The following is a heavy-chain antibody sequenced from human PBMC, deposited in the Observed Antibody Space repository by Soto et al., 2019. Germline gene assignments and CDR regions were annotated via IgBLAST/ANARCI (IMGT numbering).Heavy chain of an antibody. J-gene: IGHJ5*02. Sequence: SETLSLTCTVSGGSISSSSYFWGWIRQPPGKGLEWIGSIYYSGSTYYNPSLKSRVTISVDTSKNQFSLKLSSVTAADTAVYYCARAGRYSSSWYEGTVHWFDPWGQGTLVTVSS. CDR1: GGSISSSSYF. V-gene: IGHV4-39*07. D-gene: IGHD6-13*01. CDR2: IYYSGST. CDR3: ARAGRYSSSWYEGTVHWFDP.